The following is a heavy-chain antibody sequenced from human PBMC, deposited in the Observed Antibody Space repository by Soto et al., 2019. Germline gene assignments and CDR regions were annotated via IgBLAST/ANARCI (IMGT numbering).Heavy chain of an antibody. CDR2: INSSSSYT. V-gene: IGHV3-11*05. CDR1: GFTFSDYY. CDR3: ARIITAAGGRRYFDL. D-gene: IGHD6-13*01. J-gene: IGHJ2*01. Sequence: QVQLVESGGGLVKPGGSLRLSCAASGFTFSDYYMSWIRQGPGKGLEWVSYINSSSSYTNYADSVKGRFTISRDNAKNSLYLQMNSLRAEDTAVYYCARIITAAGGRRYFDLWGRGTLVTVSS.